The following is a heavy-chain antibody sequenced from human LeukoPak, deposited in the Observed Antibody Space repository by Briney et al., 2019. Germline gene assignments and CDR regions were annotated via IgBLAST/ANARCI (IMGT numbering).Heavy chain of an antibody. V-gene: IGHV3-48*03. CDR3: ARRYCSSTSCLFDY. Sequence: PGGSLRLSCAASGFTFSSYEMNWVRQAPGKGLEWVSYISSSGSTIYYVDSVKGRFTISRDNAKNSLYLQINSLRAEDTAVYYCARRYCSSTSCLFDYWGQGTLVTVSS. D-gene: IGHD2-2*01. CDR2: ISSSGSTI. J-gene: IGHJ4*02. CDR1: GFTFSSYE.